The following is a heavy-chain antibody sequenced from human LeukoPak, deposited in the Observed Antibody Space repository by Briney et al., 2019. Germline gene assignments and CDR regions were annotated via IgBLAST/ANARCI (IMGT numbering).Heavy chain of an antibody. D-gene: IGHD2-21*02. J-gene: IGHJ4*02. V-gene: IGHV1-46*01. CDR1: GYTFTSYY. CDR2: INPSGGST. Sequence: ASVKVSCKASGYTFTSYYMHWVRQAPGQGLEWMGIINPSGGSTSYAQKFQGRVTMTRDTSTSTVYMELSSLRSEDTAVYYCARELAYCGGDCYSGYLFDYWGQGTLVTVSS. CDR3: ARELAYCGGDCYSGYLFDY.